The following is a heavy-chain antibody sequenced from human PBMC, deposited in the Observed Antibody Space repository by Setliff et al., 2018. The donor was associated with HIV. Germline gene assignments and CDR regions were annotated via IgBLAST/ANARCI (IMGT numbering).Heavy chain of an antibody. V-gene: IGHV4-4*08. CDR1: GDSISTDY. CDR3: ARSGLYRGYSSRRYYYYMDV. CDR2: IYNSAST. Sequence: SETLSLTCTVSGDSISTDYWTWIRQPPGKGLEWIGYIYNSASTYYNPSLKSRVTISVDTSENQFSLRLSSVTAADTAVYYCARSGLYRGYSSRRYYYYMDVWGKGTTVTVSS. J-gene: IGHJ6*03. D-gene: IGHD6-13*01.